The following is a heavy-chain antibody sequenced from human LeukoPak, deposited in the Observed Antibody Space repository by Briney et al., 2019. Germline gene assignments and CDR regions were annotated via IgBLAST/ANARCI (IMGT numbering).Heavy chain of an antibody. V-gene: IGHV4-34*01. CDR3: VSRMVAVTPGGFDY. J-gene: IGHJ4*02. D-gene: IGHD6-19*01. CDR1: GGSFSGYY. Sequence: PSETLSLTCAVYGGSFSGYYWSWIRQPPGKGLERIGEINHSGSTNYNPSLKSRVTISVDTSKNHFSLKLNSVTAADTAVYYCVSRMVAVTPGGFDYWGQGTLVTVSS. CDR2: INHSGST.